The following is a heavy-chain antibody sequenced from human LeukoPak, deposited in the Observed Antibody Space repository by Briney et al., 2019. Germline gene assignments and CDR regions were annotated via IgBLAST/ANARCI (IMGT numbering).Heavy chain of an antibody. Sequence: ASVKVSCKASGYTFTSYYKHWVRQAPGQGLEWMGIINPSGGSTSYAQKFQGRVTMTRDTSTSTVYMELSSLRSEDTAVYYCARYLEPYYFDYWGQGTLVTVSS. V-gene: IGHV1-46*01. J-gene: IGHJ4*02. CDR1: GYTFTSYY. D-gene: IGHD2-2*01. CDR2: INPSGGST. CDR3: ARYLEPYYFDY.